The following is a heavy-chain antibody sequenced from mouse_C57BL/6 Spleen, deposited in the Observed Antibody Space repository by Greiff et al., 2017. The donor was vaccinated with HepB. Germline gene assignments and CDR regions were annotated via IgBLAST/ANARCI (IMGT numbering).Heavy chain of an antibody. CDR3: ARGGITTEEDY. V-gene: IGHV1-76*01. J-gene: IGHJ2*01. Sequence: QVQLQQSGAELVRPGASVKLSCKASGYTFTDYYINWVKQRPGQGLEWIARIYPGSGNTYYNEKFKGKATLTAEKSSSTAYMQLSSLTSEDSAVYFCARGGITTEEDYWGQGTTLTVSS. CDR2: IYPGSGNT. D-gene: IGHD1-1*01. CDR1: GYTFTDYY.